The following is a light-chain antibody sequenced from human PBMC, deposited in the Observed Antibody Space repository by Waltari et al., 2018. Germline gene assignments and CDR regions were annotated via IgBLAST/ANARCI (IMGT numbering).Light chain of an antibody. J-gene: IGKJ2*01. V-gene: IGKV3-15*01. CDR1: QSILTN. CDR3: QQYNNWPYT. CDR2: AAS. Sequence: EIVMTQSPAILSVSPGDRATLPCRANQSILTNLAWYQQKPAQAPRLLMYAASNRATGLPDRFSGSGSGTYFTFTISSLHPEDFALYYCQQYNNWPYTFGQGTKLEIK.